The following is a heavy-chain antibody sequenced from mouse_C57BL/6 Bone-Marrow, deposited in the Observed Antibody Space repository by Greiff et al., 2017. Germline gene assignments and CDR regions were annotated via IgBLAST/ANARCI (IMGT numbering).Heavy chain of an antibody. Sequence: QVQLQQSGTELVKPGASVKLSCKASGYTFTSYWMHWVKQRPGQGLEWIGNINPSNGGTYYNETFKSKATLTVEKSSSTAYMQLSSLTSEDSAVFYCASPYGNYDGYFDVWGTGTTVTVSS. D-gene: IGHD2-1*01. CDR1: GYTFTSYW. CDR2: INPSNGGT. J-gene: IGHJ1*03. CDR3: ASPYGNYDGYFDV. V-gene: IGHV1-53*01.